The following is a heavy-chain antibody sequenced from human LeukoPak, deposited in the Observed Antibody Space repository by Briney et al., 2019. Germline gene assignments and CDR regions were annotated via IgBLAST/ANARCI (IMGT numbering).Heavy chain of an antibody. Sequence: FIPIFGTANYAQKFQGRVTITADESTSTAYMELSSLRSEDTAVYYCASTTIFGVVIREFDYWGQGTLVTVSS. CDR3: ASTTIFGVVIREFDY. D-gene: IGHD3-3*01. J-gene: IGHJ4*02. V-gene: IGHV1-69*01. CDR2: FIPIFGTA.